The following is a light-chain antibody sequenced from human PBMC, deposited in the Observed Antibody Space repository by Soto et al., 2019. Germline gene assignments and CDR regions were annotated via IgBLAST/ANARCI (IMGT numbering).Light chain of an antibody. CDR1: QSITNY. CDR2: AAS. CDR3: QQSYSTPFT. Sequence: DIQMTQSPSSLSASIGDRVTITCRASQSITNYLNWYQQIPGKAPNLLIYAASILQSGVPSRFSGSGSGTDFTLTINSLQPEDFATYYRQQSYSTPFTFGPGTRVDIK. J-gene: IGKJ3*01. V-gene: IGKV1-39*01.